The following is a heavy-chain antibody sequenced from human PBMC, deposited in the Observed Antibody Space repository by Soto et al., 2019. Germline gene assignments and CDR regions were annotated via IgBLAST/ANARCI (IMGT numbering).Heavy chain of an antibody. V-gene: IGHV4-34*01. Sequence: PSETLSLTCAVYGGSFSGYYWTWIRQPPGTGLEWIGEINHSGSTNYNPSLKSRVTISVDTSKNQFSLKLSSVTAADTAVYYCARLYWGSSGWYVVDYYYGMDVWGQGTTVTVSS. CDR1: GGSFSGYY. CDR2: INHSGST. CDR3: ARLYWGSSGWYVVDYYYGMDV. D-gene: IGHD6-19*01. J-gene: IGHJ6*02.